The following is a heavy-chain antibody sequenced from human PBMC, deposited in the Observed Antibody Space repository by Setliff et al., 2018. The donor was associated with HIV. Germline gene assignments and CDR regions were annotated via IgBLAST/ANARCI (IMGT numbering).Heavy chain of an antibody. CDR2: INHSGST. V-gene: IGHV4-34*01. Sequence: SETPSLTCAVYNGSFSGYYWTWIRQPPGKGLEWIGEINHSGSTNYSPSLKSRVTISVDASRNQFSLRLSSVTAADTAVYYCAAWGPRYSYAPYFFDSWGQGTLVTVSS. D-gene: IGHD5-18*01. CDR3: AAWGPRYSYAPYFFDS. CDR1: NGSFSGYY. J-gene: IGHJ4*02.